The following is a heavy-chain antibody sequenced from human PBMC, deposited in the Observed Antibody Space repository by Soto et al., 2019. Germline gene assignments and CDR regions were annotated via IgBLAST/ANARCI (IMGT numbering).Heavy chain of an antibody. V-gene: IGHV1-69*13. CDR1: GGTFSSYA. CDR2: IIPIFGTA. D-gene: IGHD3-22*01. J-gene: IGHJ4*01. Sequence: ASVKVSCKASGGTFSSYAISWVRQAPGQGLEWMGGIIPIFGTANYAQKFQGRVTITADESTSTAYMELSSLRSEDTAVYYCASSTFPHYYDSSGYYYYFDYWGHGTLVTVSS. CDR3: ASSTFPHYYDSSGYYYYFDY.